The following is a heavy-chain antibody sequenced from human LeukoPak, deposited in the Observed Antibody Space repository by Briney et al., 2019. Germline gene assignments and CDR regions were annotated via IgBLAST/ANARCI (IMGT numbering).Heavy chain of an antibody. CDR1: GGSFSGYY. Sequence: PSETLSLTCAVYGGSFSGYYWSWIRQPPGKGLEWIGEINHSGSTNYNPSLKSRVTISVDTSKNQFSLKLSSVTAADTAVYYCARHDSASYYYGSGSYLYYFDYWGQGTLVTVSS. V-gene: IGHV4-34*01. J-gene: IGHJ4*02. CDR2: INHSGST. CDR3: ARHDSASYYYGSGSYLYYFDY. D-gene: IGHD3-10*01.